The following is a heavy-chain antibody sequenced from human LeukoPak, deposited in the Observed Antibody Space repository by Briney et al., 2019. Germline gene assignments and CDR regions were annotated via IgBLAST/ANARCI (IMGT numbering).Heavy chain of an antibody. CDR2: IGSGSDT. CDR1: GFTFSSYA. V-gene: IGHV3-23*01. J-gene: IGHJ4*02. CDR3: AKYGSVGAVRYFDS. Sequence: PGGSLRLSCAASGFTFSSYAMNWVRQAPGKGLQWVSTIGSGSDTHYADSVKGRFTISRDNSKNTLYLQMNSLRAEDTALYYCAKYGSVGAVRYFDSWGRGTLVTVSS. D-gene: IGHD4/OR15-4a*01.